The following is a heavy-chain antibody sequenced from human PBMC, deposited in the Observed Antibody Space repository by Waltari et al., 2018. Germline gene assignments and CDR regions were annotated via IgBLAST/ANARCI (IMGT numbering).Heavy chain of an antibody. CDR1: RVTFGNSA. V-gene: IGHV3-23*01. J-gene: IGHJ4*02. CDR2: ITVGDDT. D-gene: IGHD1-20*01. Sequence: EVQLLESGGDWVQPGGSLRLSCSASRVTFGNSAINWVRRAPRRGLGWVSAITVGDDTYYADSVRGRFTISRDTSKDTVYLQMDGLRAEDTAVYYCATPFYNWDDPLHSWGQGTLVTVSS. CDR3: ATPFYNWDDPLHS.